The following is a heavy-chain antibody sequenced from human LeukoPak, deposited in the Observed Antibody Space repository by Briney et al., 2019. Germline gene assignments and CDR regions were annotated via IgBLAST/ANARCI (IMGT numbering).Heavy chain of an antibody. D-gene: IGHD3-10*01. CDR2: INQSGST. V-gene: IGHV4-34*01. J-gene: IGHJ4*02. CDR3: ALNDGSGSYYRSDY. CDR1: GGSFIGYY. Sequence: SETLSLTCAVYGGSFIGYYWSWVRQPPGKGLEWIGEINQSGSTNYNPSLKSRVTISIDTSKNQFSLKLNSVTAADTAVYNCALNDGSGSYYRSDYWGQGTLVTVSS.